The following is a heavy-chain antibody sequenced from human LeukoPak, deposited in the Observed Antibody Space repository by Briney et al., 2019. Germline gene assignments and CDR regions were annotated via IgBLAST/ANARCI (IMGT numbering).Heavy chain of an antibody. CDR2: INQGGSEK. J-gene: IGHJ4*02. CDR1: GFIFSNYW. D-gene: IGHD2-2*01. CDR3: ARLVVPPGNRRWYYEH. Sequence: GGSLTLSCAASGFIFSNYWMSWFRQGPGEGLEWVANINQGGSEKYYVDSVKGRFTISRDNAKNSLDLQMNSLRVEDTAIYYCARLVVPPGNRRWYYEHWGQGTLVTVSA. V-gene: IGHV3-7*03.